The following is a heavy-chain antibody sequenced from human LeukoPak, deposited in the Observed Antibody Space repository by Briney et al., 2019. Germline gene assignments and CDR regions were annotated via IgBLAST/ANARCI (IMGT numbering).Heavy chain of an antibody. CDR2: ISYDGSNK. V-gene: IGHV3-30*03. D-gene: IGHD2-2*01. CDR3: ARGDEYCSSTSCYYWGYYYYYGRDV. CDR1: GFTFSSYG. J-gene: IGHJ6*02. Sequence: GGSLRLSCAASGFTFSSYGMHWVRQAPGKGLEWVAVISYDGSNKYYADSVKGRFTISRNNSKNTLYLQMNSLRAEDTAVYYCARGDEYCSSTSCYYWGYYYYYGRDVWGQGTRVTVS.